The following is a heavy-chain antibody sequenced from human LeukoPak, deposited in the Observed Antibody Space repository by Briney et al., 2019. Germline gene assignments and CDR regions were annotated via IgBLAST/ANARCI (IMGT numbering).Heavy chain of an antibody. Sequence: PSQTLSLTCTVSGGSISSGDYYWSWIRQPPGKGLEWIGYIYYSGSTNYNPSLKSRVTISVDTSKNQFSLKLSSVTAADTAVYYCAINVLRYSSTFDYWGQGTLVTVS. CDR2: IYYSGST. D-gene: IGHD3-9*01. V-gene: IGHV4-30-4*01. J-gene: IGHJ4*02. CDR3: AINVLRYSSTFDY. CDR1: GGSISSGDYY.